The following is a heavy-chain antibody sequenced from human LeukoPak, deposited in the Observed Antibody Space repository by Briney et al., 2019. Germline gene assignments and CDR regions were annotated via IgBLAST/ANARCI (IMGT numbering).Heavy chain of an antibody. CDR2: IYYSGST. CDR3: AITQNYDFWSGYLTDYFDY. V-gene: IGHV4-59*08. CDR1: GGSISSYY. J-gene: IGHJ4*02. Sequence: SETLSLTCTVSGGSISSYYWSWIRQPPGKGLEWIGYIYYSGSTNYKPSLKSRVTISVDTSKNQFSLKLSSVTAADTAVYYCAITQNYDFWSGYLTDYFDYWGQGTLVTVSS. D-gene: IGHD3-3*01.